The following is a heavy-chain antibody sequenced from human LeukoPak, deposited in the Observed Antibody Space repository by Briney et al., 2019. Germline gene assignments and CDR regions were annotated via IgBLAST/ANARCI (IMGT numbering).Heavy chain of an antibody. CDR2: ISSSSSTI. J-gene: IGHJ4*02. Sequence: GGFLRLSCAASGFTFSSYSMNWVRQAPGKGLEWVSYISSSSSTIYYADSVKGRFTISRDNAKNSLYLQMNSLRAEDTAVYYCARDFSDDSSGYYGELDYWGQGILVTVSS. D-gene: IGHD3-22*01. CDR3: ARDFSDDSSGYYGELDY. V-gene: IGHV3-48*01. CDR1: GFTFSSYS.